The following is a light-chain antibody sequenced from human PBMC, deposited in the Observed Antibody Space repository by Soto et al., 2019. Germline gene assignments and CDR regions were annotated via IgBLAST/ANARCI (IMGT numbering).Light chain of an antibody. CDR1: QNLSRN. V-gene: IGKV3-15*01. CDR3: QQYDKWPHT. CDR2: YAS. Sequence: EMAMTQSPATLSVSPGERATRACRASQNLSRNLAWYQQQPGQVHRLLIFYASTRATGIPARFSGSGSGTDFTLTISSLQSEDFAVYYCQQYDKWPHTFGQGTKLEIK. J-gene: IGKJ2*01.